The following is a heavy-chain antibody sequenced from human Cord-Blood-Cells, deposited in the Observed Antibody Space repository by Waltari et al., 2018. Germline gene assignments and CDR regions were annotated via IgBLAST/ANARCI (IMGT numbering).Heavy chain of an antibody. CDR1: GYTFTSYA. J-gene: IGHJ3*02. CDR2: INPNTGNP. D-gene: IGHD6-6*01. V-gene: IGHV7-4-1*02. CDR3: ARTLAARPGSRDAFDI. Sequence: QVQLVQSGSELKKPGASVKVSCKASGYTFTSYAMNWVRQAPGQGLEWMGWINPNTGNPTYAQGFTGRFVFSVDTSVSTAYLQISSLKSEDTAVYYCARTLAARPGSRDAFDIWGQGTMVTVSS.